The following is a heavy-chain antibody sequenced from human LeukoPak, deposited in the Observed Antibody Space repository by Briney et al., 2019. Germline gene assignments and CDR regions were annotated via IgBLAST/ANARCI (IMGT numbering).Heavy chain of an antibody. CDR2: IIPNSGGT. CDR1: GYTFTGYY. J-gene: IGHJ4*02. Sequence: ASVKVSCKASGYTFTGYYMHWVRQAPGQGLEWMVRIIPNSGGTNYAQKFQGRVSMTRDTSISTAYMELSRLRSDDTAVYYCARGTPTITTVTWVDYWGQGTLVTVSS. V-gene: IGHV1-2*06. D-gene: IGHD4-11*01. CDR3: ARGTPTITTVTWVDY.